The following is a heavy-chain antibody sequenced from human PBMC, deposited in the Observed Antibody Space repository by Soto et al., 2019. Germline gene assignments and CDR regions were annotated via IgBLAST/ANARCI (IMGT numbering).Heavy chain of an antibody. D-gene: IGHD3-9*01. CDR2: INTKTGGT. J-gene: IGHJ3*02. CDR3: ANDKVAFEM. CDR1: GYIFTGYY. Sequence: VASVEVSCKASGYIFTGYYIQWVRQAPGQGLEWMGWINTKTGGTKYAQKFQGRVTMTRDTSINTAYMEVSRLRSDDTAVYYCANDKVAFEMWGQGTMVTVSS. V-gene: IGHV1-2*02.